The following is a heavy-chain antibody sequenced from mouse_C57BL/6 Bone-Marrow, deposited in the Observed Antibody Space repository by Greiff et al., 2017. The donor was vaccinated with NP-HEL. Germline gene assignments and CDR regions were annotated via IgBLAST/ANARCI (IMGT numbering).Heavy chain of an antibody. CDR2: IYPRSGNT. D-gene: IGHD2-1*01. Sequence: QVQLKESGAELARPGASVKLSCKASGYTFTSYGISWVKQRTGQGLEWIGEIYPRSGNTYYNEKFKGKAKLTADKSSSTAYMELRSLTSENSAVNFCARLGNSPLLDYWGKGTTLTVSS. J-gene: IGHJ2*01. V-gene: IGHV1-81*01. CDR1: GYTFTSYG. CDR3: ARLGNSPLLDY.